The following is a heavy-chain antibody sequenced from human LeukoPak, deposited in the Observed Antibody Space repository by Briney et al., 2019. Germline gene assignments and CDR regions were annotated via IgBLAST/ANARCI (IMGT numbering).Heavy chain of an antibody. CDR2: INHSGST. Sequence: SETLPLTCTASGVSIYRSSYYWGWIRQPPGKGLEWIGEINHSGSTNYNPSLKSRVTISVDTSKNQFSLKLSSVTAADTAVYYCARGGHYYDSSGYWTLDYWGQGTLVTVSS. CDR3: ARGGHYYDSSGYWTLDY. V-gene: IGHV4-39*07. CDR1: GVSIYRSSYY. D-gene: IGHD3-22*01. J-gene: IGHJ4*02.